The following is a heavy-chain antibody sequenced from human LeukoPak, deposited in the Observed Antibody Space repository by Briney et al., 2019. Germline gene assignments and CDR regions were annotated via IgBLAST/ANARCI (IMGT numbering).Heavy chain of an antibody. Sequence: SETLSLTCAVSGYSIRSGYNWAWIRQPPGKGLEWIGSLHHTRSTYYNPSLKSRVTMSVDRSNNKFSLNLNSVTAADTAVYYCARDRESSPWELLLDYWGQGIVVTVSS. V-gene: IGHV4-38-2*02. D-gene: IGHD1-26*01. CDR2: LHHTRST. J-gene: IGHJ4*02. CDR1: GYSIRSGYN. CDR3: ARDRESSPWELLLDY.